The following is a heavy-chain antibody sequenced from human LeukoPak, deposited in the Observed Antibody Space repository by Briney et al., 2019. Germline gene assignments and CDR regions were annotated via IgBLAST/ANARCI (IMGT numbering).Heavy chain of an antibody. V-gene: IGHV3-48*03. CDR1: GFTFSSYE. J-gene: IGHJ4*02. D-gene: IGHD3-16*01. CDR3: ARRAMGPQGSVFDY. Sequence: GGSLRLSCAASGFTFSSYEMNWVRQAPGKGLEWVSYISNSGSTIYYADSVKGRFTISRDNAKNSLYLQMNSLRAEDTAVYYCARRAMGPQGSVFDYWGQGTLVTVSS. CDR2: ISNSGSTI.